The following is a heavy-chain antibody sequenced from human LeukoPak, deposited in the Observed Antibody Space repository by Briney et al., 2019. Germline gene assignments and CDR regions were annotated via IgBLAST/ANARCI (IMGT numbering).Heavy chain of an antibody. J-gene: IGHJ4*02. D-gene: IGHD6-13*01. CDR3: AKSGGTSSSGLGY. CDR1: GFTFSSYG. Sequence: GGSLRLSCAASGFTFSSYGMHWVRQAPGKGLEWVAVISYDGSNKYYADSVKGRFTISRDNSKNTLYLQMNSLRAEDTAVYYCAKSGGTSSSGLGYWGQGTLVTVSS. CDR2: ISYDGSNK. V-gene: IGHV3-30*18.